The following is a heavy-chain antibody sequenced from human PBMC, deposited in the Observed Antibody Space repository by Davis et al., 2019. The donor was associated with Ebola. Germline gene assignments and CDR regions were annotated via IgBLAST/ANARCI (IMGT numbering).Heavy chain of an antibody. D-gene: IGHD1-26*01. CDR3: ARGVGWELPDY. J-gene: IGHJ4*02. CDR1: GGSISSYY. CDR2: IYYSGST. Sequence: MPSETLSLTCTVSGGSISSYYWSWIRQPPGKGLEWIGYIYYSGSTYYNPSLKSRVTISVDTSKNQFSLKLNSVTAADTAVYYCARGVGWELPDYWGQGTLVTVSS. V-gene: IGHV4-59*12.